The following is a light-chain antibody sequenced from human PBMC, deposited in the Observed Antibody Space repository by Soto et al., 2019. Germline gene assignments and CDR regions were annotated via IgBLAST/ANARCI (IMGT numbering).Light chain of an antibody. Sequence: EIVLTQSPATLSLSPGERATFSCQASQSVGTSLAWFQQKPGQAPRLLIYDASVRATGIPARFSGSGSGTDFTLTISRLQPEDIAIYYCQQSSNWPPWTFGRGTRVEI. J-gene: IGKJ1*01. CDR2: DAS. CDR3: QQSSNWPPWT. CDR1: QSVGTS. V-gene: IGKV3-11*01.